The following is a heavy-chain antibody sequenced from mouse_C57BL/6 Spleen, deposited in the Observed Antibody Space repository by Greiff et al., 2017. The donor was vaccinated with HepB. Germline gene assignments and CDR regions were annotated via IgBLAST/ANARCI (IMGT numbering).Heavy chain of an antibody. CDR1: GYAFTNYL. CDR2: INPGSGGT. V-gene: IGHV1-54*01. Sequence: QVQLKESGAELVRPGTSVKVSCKASGYAFTNYLIEWVKQRPGQGLEWIGVINPGSGGTNYNEKFKGKATLTADKSSSTAYMQLSSLTSEDSAVYFCARYYDYENYFDYWGQGTTLTVSS. D-gene: IGHD2-4*01. CDR3: ARYYDYENYFDY. J-gene: IGHJ2*01.